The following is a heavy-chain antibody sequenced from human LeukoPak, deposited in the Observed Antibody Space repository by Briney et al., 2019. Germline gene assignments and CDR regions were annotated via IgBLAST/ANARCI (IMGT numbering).Heavy chain of an antibody. V-gene: IGHV1-2*02. CDR3: ASGREYYGSGSHDDAFDI. J-gene: IGHJ3*02. CDR1: GYSFIGYY. D-gene: IGHD3-10*01. CDR2: INPNCGGT. Sequence: VASVKVSCKASGYSFIGYYIHWVRQAPGQGLEWMGWINPNCGGTNYAQKFQGRVTMTRDTSITTAYMELSRLRSDDTAVYYCASGREYYGSGSHDDAFDIWGQGTMVTVSS.